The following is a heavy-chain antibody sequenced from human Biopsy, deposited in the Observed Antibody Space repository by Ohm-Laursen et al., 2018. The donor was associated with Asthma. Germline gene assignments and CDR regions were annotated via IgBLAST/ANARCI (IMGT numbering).Heavy chain of an antibody. J-gene: IGHJ5*02. D-gene: IGHD4-17*01. CDR3: ARTTYGDDGFDP. CDR1: GVSIRSYY. V-gene: IGHV4-59*12. CDR2: IHYSGST. Sequence: SQTLSLTCTVSGVSIRSYYWTWIRQPPGKGLEWIGNIHYSGSTYSNPSLKSRVTISVDTSKKQIPLSLTSVTAADTAVYYCARTTYGDDGFDPWGQGTLVTVSS.